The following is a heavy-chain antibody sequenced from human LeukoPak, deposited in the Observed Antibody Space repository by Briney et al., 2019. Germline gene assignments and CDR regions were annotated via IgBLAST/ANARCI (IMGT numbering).Heavy chain of an antibody. CDR3: ARGGLVEYSNYRYYYYYYGMDV. CDR1: GGSISSYY. D-gene: IGHD4-11*01. CDR2: IYTSGST. Sequence: SETLSLTCIVSGGSISSYYWSWIRQPAGKGLEWIGRIYTSGSTNYNPSLKSRVTMSVDTSKNQFSLKLSSVTAADTAVYYCARGGLVEYSNYRYYYYYYGMDVWGQGTTVTVSS. V-gene: IGHV4-4*07. J-gene: IGHJ6*02.